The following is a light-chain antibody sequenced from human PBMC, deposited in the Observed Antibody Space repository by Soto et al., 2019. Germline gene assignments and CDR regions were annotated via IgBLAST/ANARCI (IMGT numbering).Light chain of an antibody. J-gene: IGKJ4*01. V-gene: IGKV3-11*01. CDR1: QSVSSY. Sequence: EIVLTQSPATLSLSPGERATLSCRASQSVSSYLAWYQQKPGQAPRLLIYDASNMATGIPARFSGSGSGTDFTLTISSLEPDDFAVYYCQQRSGWPSTFGGGTKVQIK. CDR2: DAS. CDR3: QQRSGWPST.